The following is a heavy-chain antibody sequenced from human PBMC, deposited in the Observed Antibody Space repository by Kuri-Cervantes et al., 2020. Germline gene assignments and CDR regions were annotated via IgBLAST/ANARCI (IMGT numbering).Heavy chain of an antibody. V-gene: IGHV3-53*05. CDR2: IYSGGST. Sequence: GGSLRLSCAASGFTVSSNYMSWVRQAPGKGLEWVSVIYSGGSTYYADSVKGRFTISRDNSKNTLYLQMNSLRAEDTAVYYCARISSSWYLYYGMDVWGQGTTVTVSS. CDR3: ARISSSWYLYYGMDV. D-gene: IGHD6-13*01. J-gene: IGHJ6*02. CDR1: GFTVSSNY.